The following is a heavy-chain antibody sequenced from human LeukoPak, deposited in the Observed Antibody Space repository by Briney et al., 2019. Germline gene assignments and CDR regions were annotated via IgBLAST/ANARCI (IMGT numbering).Heavy chain of an antibody. CDR2: IKEDESAK. CDR1: GFIFTDHW. J-gene: IGHJ4*02. D-gene: IGHD3-16*01. Sequence: GGSLRLSCVASGFIFTDHWMSWVRQAPGKGLDWVANIKEDESAKFYADSVRGRFTISKDNAKNSVYLEMNNLRVEDTAVYYCARAVDVADYWGRGTLVTVSS. V-gene: IGHV3-7*01. CDR3: ARAVDVADY.